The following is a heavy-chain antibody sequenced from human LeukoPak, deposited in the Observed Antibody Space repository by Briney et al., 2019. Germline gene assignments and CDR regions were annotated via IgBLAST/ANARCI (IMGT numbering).Heavy chain of an antibody. J-gene: IGHJ6*02. CDR3: AKTADTAMVKDYYYGMDV. CDR2: LTGSGST. V-gene: IGHV3-23*01. D-gene: IGHD5-18*01. Sequence: GGSLRLSCVASGFAFSSFAMSWVRQAPGKGLEWVSGLTGSGSTYHADSVKGRFTISRNNSKNTLYLQMNSLRAEDTAVYYCAKTADTAMVKDYYYGMDVWGQGTTVTVSS. CDR1: GFAFSSFA.